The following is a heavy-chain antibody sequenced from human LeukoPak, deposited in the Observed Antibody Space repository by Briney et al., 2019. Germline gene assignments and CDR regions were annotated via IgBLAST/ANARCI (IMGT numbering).Heavy chain of an antibody. Sequence: GGSLRPSCAASGFTLSSYWMSWARQPPGKGLEWVANIKQDGSENNYVDSVKGRFTISRDNAKNSLYLQMNSLRAEDTAVYYCARDAPPQGYYDYVWGSYRYTGSFDYWGQGTLVTVSS. D-gene: IGHD3-16*02. V-gene: IGHV3-7*01. CDR3: ARDAPPQGYYDYVWGSYRYTGSFDY. J-gene: IGHJ4*02. CDR2: IKQDGSEN. CDR1: GFTLSSYW.